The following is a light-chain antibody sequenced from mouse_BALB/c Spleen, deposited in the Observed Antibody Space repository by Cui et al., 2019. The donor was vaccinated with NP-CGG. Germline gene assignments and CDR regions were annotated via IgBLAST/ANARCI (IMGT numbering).Light chain of an antibody. J-gene: IGKJ1*01. Sequence: QIVLTQSPAIMSASPGEKVTMTCSASSSVSYMYWYQQKPGSSPKPLIYHTSNLASGVPARFSGSGSGTSYSLTISRMEAEDAATYYCQQWSSYPRTFGGGTKLEIK. CDR2: HTS. CDR3: QQWSSYPRT. CDR1: SSVSY. V-gene: IGKV4-55*01.